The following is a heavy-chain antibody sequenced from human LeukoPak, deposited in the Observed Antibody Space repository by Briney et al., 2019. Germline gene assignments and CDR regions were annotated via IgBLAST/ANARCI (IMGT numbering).Heavy chain of an antibody. V-gene: IGHV3-11*01. CDR1: GFTFSDYY. J-gene: IGHJ5*02. D-gene: IGHD3-3*01. CDR2: ISSSGSTI. Sequence: PGGSLRLSCAASGFTFSDYYMSWIRQAPGKGLEWVSYISSSGSTIYYADSVKGRFTISRDNAKNSLYLQMNSLRAEDTAVYYCARDGFLEWLLPTLNWFDPWGQGTLVTVSS. CDR3: ARDGFLEWLLPTLNWFDP.